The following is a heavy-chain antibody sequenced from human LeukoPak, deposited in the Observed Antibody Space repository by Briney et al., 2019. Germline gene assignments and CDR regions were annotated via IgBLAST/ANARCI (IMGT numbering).Heavy chain of an antibody. D-gene: IGHD3-22*01. CDR1: GYSFTSYW. Sequence: NHGESLKISCKGSGYSFTSYWIGWVRQMPGKGLEWMGIIYPGDSDTRYSPSFQGQVTISADKSISTAYLQWSSLKASDTAMYYCARVSRVRDYYDSSGSSDYWGQGTLVTVSS. V-gene: IGHV5-51*01. J-gene: IGHJ4*02. CDR2: IYPGDSDT. CDR3: ARVSRVRDYYDSSGSSDY.